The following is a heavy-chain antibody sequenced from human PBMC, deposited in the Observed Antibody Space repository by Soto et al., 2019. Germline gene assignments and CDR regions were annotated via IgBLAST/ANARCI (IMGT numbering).Heavy chain of an antibody. CDR3: ASQRPCGGGSCFSLRSFDR. CDR2: ITGSGGST. Sequence: EVQMLESGGGLVQPGGSLRLSCAASGFAVSTYAMSWVRKTPGKGLEWVSTITGSGGSTYYADAVKGRFTISRDNSRNTLYLQRSSLRAEDTAVYSCASQRPCGGGSCFSLRSFDRWGQGTLVTVSP. V-gene: IGHV3-23*01. CDR1: GFAVSTYA. D-gene: IGHD2-15*01. J-gene: IGHJ4*02.